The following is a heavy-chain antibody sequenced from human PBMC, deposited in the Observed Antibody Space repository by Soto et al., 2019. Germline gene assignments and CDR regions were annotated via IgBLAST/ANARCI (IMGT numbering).Heavy chain of an antibody. CDR2: IWNDGSEK. J-gene: IGHJ4*02. Sequence: PGGSLRLSCAASGFTFSRYCMRWVRQAPGKGLEWVAAIWNDGSEKNYADSVKGRFTLSGDSSKNTLYLQVNSLRAEDTAVYYCARVGHEGYDLDFDYWGQGTLVTVSS. V-gene: IGHV3-33*01. CDR3: ARVGHEGYDLDFDY. D-gene: IGHD5-12*01. CDR1: GFTFSRYC.